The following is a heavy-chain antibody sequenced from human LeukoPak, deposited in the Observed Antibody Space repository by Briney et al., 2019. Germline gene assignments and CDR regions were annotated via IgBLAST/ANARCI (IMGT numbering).Heavy chain of an antibody. CDR2: ISTSSRYI. D-gene: IGHD2-2*01. Sequence: GGSLRLSCAASGFTLSTFDMNWVRQAPGKGLEWVSSISTSSRYIYYRDSVKGRFTISRDDAKSSLYLQMNSLTVEDTAVYYCARADCSGSTCYLRHSWFDPWGQGTLVTVSS. J-gene: IGHJ5*02. CDR3: ARADCSGSTCYLRHSWFDP. V-gene: IGHV3-21*06. CDR1: GFTLSTFD.